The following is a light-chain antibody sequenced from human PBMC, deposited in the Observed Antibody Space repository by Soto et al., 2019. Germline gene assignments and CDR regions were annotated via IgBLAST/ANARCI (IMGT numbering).Light chain of an antibody. Sequence: QSARTQPASVSGSPGQSITISCTGTSSDVGGYNYVSWYQQHPGKAPKLLIYDVSNRPSGVSNRFSGSKSGNTASLTISGLQAADEGDYYCSSYTSSSTVVFGGGTKLTVL. CDR2: DVS. CDR3: SSYTSSSTVV. V-gene: IGLV2-14*01. CDR1: SSDVGGYNY. J-gene: IGLJ2*01.